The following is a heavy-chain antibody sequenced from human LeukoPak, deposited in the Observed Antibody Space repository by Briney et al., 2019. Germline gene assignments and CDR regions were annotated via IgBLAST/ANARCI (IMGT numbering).Heavy chain of an antibody. D-gene: IGHD3-10*01. CDR3: ARDNRYGSGSYYPYYYYGMDV. V-gene: IGHV1-18*01. CDR2: ISAYNGNT. J-gene: IGHJ6*02. Sequence: ASVEVSCKASGYTFTSYGISWVRQAPGQGLEWMGWISAYNGNTNYAQKPQGRVTMTTDTSTSTAYMELRSLRSDDTAVYYCARDNRYGSGSYYPYYYYGMDVWGQGTTVTVSS. CDR1: GYTFTSYG.